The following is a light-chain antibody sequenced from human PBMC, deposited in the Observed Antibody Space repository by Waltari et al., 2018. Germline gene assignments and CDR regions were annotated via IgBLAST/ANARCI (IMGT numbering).Light chain of an antibody. CDR3: QSYDSRLSGYV. CDR1: SPNIGATHD. V-gene: IGLV1-40*01. J-gene: IGLJ1*01. Sequence: QSVLTQPPSVSGAPGQRIIISCTGSSPNIGATHDVHGDQQLPGTAPKLLIYGNTNRPSGVPDRFSGSKSGTSASLAITGLQAEDEADYYCQSYDSRLSGYVFGTGTKVTVL. CDR2: GNT.